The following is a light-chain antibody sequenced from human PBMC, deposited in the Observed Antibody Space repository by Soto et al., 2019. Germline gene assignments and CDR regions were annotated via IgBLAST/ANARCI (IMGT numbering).Light chain of an antibody. CDR2: GAS. Sequence: ENVLTQSPGTLFLYPGERATLSCRASQSVSSNYLAWYQQKPGQAARLLIYGASRGAAGIPDRFSGSGSGTDFTLTISRLESEDFAVYFCQQYGRSPMFTFGQGTKLEIK. V-gene: IGKV3-20*01. J-gene: IGKJ2*01. CDR3: QQYGRSPMFT. CDR1: QSVSSNY.